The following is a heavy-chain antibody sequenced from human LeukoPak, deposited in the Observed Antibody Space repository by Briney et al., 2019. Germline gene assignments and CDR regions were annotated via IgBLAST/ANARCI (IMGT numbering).Heavy chain of an antibody. CDR2: ITGSGDST. CDR3: AKAFTGSYWYFFDY. V-gene: IGHV3-23*01. D-gene: IGHD1-26*01. J-gene: IGHJ4*02. Sequence: GGSLRLSCAASGFTFTIYAMTWVRQAPGKGLEWVSGITGSGDSTYYADSVKGRFIISRDNSKNTLYLQMSSLRAEDTAVYYCAKAFTGSYWYFFDYWGQGTLVTVSS. CDR1: GFTFTIYA.